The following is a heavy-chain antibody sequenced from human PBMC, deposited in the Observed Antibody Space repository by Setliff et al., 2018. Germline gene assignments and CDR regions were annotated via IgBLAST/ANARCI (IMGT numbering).Heavy chain of an antibody. CDR1: GFTFNNFA. Sequence: GESLKISCVASGFTFNNFAFNWVRQAPGKGLEWASSISSRSTYIYYADSVKGRFTISRDNANNSLYLQMNSLRAEDTAMYYCARFACNGGSCYLSASDHWGQGALVTVSS. V-gene: IGHV3-21*06. CDR2: ISSRSTYI. D-gene: IGHD2-15*01. CDR3: ARFACNGGSCYLSASDH. J-gene: IGHJ4*02.